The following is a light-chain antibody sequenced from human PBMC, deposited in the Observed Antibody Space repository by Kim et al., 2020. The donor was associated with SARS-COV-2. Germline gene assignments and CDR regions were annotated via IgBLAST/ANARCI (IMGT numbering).Light chain of an antibody. CDR1: QSISTF. Sequence: DIQMTQSPTSLSASVGDRVTITCRASQSISTFLNWYQQKPGRAPNLLIYGASNLHSGVPSRFSGSGSGTDFTLTISSLQPEDSATYYCQQGYSTFGQGTKVDI. J-gene: IGKJ2*01. CDR2: GAS. V-gene: IGKV1-39*01. CDR3: QQGYST.